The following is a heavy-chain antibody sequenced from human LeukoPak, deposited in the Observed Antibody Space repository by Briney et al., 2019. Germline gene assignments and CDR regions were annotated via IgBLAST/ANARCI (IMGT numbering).Heavy chain of an antibody. V-gene: IGHV1-69*01. CDR1: GGTFSSYA. CDR3: ARDKSLDYYGSGSPSLDY. CDR2: IIPIFGTA. J-gene: IGHJ4*02. Sequence: GSSVKVSCKASGGTFSSYAIGWVRQAPGQGLEWMGGIIPIFGTANYAQKFRGRVTITADESTSTAYMELSSLRSEDTAVYYCARDKSLDYYGSGSPSLDYWGQGTLVTVSS. D-gene: IGHD3-10*01.